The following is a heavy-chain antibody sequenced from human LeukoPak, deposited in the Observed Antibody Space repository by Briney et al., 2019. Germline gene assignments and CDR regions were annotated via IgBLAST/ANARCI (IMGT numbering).Heavy chain of an antibody. Sequence: SETLSLTCTVSGYSISSGYYWGWIRPPPGKGLEWIGEINHSGSTNYNPSLKSRVTISVDTSKNQFSLKLSSVTAADTAVYYCAISFYYDSSGYYVFDYWGQGTLVTVSS. J-gene: IGHJ4*02. V-gene: IGHV4-38-2*02. CDR1: GYSISSGYY. D-gene: IGHD3-22*01. CDR2: INHSGST. CDR3: AISFYYDSSGYYVFDY.